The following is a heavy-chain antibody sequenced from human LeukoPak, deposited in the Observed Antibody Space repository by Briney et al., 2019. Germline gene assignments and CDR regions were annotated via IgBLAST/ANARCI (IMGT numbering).Heavy chain of an antibody. Sequence: GESLKISCKDSGYSFTSYWIGWVRQMPGKGLEWMGIIYPGDSDTRYSPSFQGQVTISADKSISTAYLQWSSLKASDGAMYYCATNTMFRGIHAFDIWGQGTMVTVSS. J-gene: IGHJ3*02. CDR1: GYSFTSYW. V-gene: IGHV5-51*01. D-gene: IGHD3-10*01. CDR2: IYPGDSDT. CDR3: ATNTMFRGIHAFDI.